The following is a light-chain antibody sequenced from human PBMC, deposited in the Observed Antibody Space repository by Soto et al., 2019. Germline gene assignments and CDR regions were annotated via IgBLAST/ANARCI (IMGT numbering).Light chain of an antibody. CDR3: DPYTSSRAYV. J-gene: IGLJ1*01. Sequence: QSVLTQPASVSGSPGQSITISCTGSSSEVGGYNYVSWYQQQSGKAPKLIIHEVSYRPSGFSNRFSGSKSGNTAALTISGLQAEEEDDYYCDPYTSSRAYVFGIGTKVTVL. CDR2: EVS. V-gene: IGLV2-14*01. CDR1: SSEVGGYNY.